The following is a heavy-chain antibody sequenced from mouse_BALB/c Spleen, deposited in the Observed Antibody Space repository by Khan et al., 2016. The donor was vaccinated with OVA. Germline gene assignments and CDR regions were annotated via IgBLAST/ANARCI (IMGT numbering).Heavy chain of an antibody. CDR3: AREVNGYYGFAF. Sequence: VQLQESGPGLVAPSQSLSITCTVSGFSLTDYGVHWVRQPPGKGLEWLGMIWGDGSTDYNSTLKSRLSINKDNSKSQVFLTMNSLQTDDTARYYCAREVNGYYGFAFWGQGTLVTVSA. D-gene: IGHD2-3*01. J-gene: IGHJ3*01. CDR1: GFSLTDYG. CDR2: IWGDGST. V-gene: IGHV2-6-7*01.